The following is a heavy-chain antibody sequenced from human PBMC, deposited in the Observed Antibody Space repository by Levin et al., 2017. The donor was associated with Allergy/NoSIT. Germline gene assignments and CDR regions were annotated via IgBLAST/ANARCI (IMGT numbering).Heavy chain of an antibody. D-gene: IGHD6-19*01. CDR2: IYYSGST. J-gene: IGHJ4*02. CDR3: ARQRQGSGWPFDY. V-gene: IGHV4-39*01. Sequence: PSETLSLTCTVSGGSISSSSYYWGWIRQPPGKGLEWIGSIYYSGSTYYNPSLKSRVTISVDTSKNHFSLKLSSVTAADTAVYYCARQRQGSGWPFDYWGQGTLVTVSS. CDR1: GGSISSSSYY.